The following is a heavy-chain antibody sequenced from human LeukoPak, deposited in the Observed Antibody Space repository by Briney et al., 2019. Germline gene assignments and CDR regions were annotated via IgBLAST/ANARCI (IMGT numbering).Heavy chain of an antibody. CDR3: AKKSRGTYNWND. D-gene: IGHD1-1*01. V-gene: IGHV3-53*01. CDR2: IYSGGST. J-gene: IGHJ4*02. CDR1: GFTVSSNY. Sequence: GGSLRLSCAASGFTVSSNYMSWVRQAPGKGLEWVSVIYSGGSTYYADSVKGRFTISRDNSKNTLYLQMNSLRAEDTAVYYCAKKSRGTYNWNDWGQGTLVTVSS.